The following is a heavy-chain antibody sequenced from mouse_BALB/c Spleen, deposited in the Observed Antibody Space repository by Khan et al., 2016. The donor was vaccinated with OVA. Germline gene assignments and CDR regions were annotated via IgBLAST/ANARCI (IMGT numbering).Heavy chain of an antibody. D-gene: IGHD1-1*01. CDR2: ISGDSNTI. J-gene: IGHJ2*01. CDR3: ATSYFYGYYFDY. Sequence: EVQLQESGGGLVQPGGSRKLSCAASGFTFNSYGIHWVRQAPEKGLEWVAYISGDSNTIYYADTVKGRFTTSRDNPKNTLFLQMTSLMSEDTAMYYCATSYFYGYYFDYWGPGTALTVS. V-gene: IGHV5-17*02. CDR1: GFTFNSYG.